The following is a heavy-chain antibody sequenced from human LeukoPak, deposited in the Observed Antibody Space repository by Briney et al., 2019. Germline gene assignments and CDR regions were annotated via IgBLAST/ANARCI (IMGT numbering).Heavy chain of an antibody. CDR1: GFTFSSYA. CDR3: ARSSPIAGYSYAEE. D-gene: IGHD5-18*01. CDR2: IYSGGST. Sequence: PGGSLRLSCAASGFTFSSYAMSWVRQAPGKGLEWVSVIYSGGSTYYADSVKGRFTISRDNSKNTLYLQMNSLRAEDTAVYYCARSSPIAGYSYAEEWGQGTLVTVSS. V-gene: IGHV3-66*01. J-gene: IGHJ4*02.